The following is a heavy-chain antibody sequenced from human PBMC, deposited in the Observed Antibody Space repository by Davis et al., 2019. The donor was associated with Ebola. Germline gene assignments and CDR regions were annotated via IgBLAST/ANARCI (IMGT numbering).Heavy chain of an antibody. J-gene: IGHJ6*02. V-gene: IGHV3-74*01. CDR1: GFTFSSYW. Sequence: GESLKISCAASGFTFSSYWMHWVRQAPGKGLVWVSRINSDGSSTYYADSVKGRFTISRDNSKNTLYLQMNSLRAEDTAVYYCARERGFYGMDVWGQGTTVTVSS. D-gene: IGHD3-16*01. CDR2: INSDGSST. CDR3: ARERGFYGMDV.